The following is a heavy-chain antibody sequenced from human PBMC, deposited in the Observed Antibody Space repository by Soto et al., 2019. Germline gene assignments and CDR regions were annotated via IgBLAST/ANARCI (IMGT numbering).Heavy chain of an antibody. J-gene: IGHJ3*02. CDR1: GYTFTNYG. CDR2: INTYNGHT. D-gene: IGHD6-13*01. V-gene: IGHV1-18*01. CDR3: ARDLLYSSRSTVRFDI. Sequence: QVQLVQSGTAVKKPGASVKVSCKASGYTFTNYGISWVRQAPGQGLEWLAWINTYNGHTNYAQKLQGRVTLTTDTSTSTAYMELRSLGSDDTAVYYCARDLLYSSRSTVRFDIWGQGTMVTVSS.